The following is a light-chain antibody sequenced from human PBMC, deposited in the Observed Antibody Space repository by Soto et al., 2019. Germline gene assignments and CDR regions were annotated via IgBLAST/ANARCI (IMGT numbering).Light chain of an antibody. V-gene: IGLV2-14*01. J-gene: IGLJ1*01. CDR1: ISDFVVYNY. Sequence: QSVLTQPASVAGSRGQSITISCTGTISDFVVYNYVSWYQQHPGKAPKLMIYGVSNRPSGVSNRFSGYKSGNTASLTISGLKADDEADYYCSPNTIRSAIQVFGAGTKVTVL. CDR3: SPNTIRSAIQV. CDR2: GVS.